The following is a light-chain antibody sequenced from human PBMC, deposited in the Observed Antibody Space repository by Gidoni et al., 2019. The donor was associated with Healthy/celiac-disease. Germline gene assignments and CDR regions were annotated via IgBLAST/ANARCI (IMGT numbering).Light chain of an antibody. Sequence: DIQMTQSPSSLSASVGDRVTITCQASHDISNYLNWYQQKPGTAPKLLIYDASNLETGVPSRFSGSGSGTDFTFTISRLQPEDIATYYCQQYDNLPLTFXGXTKVEIK. CDR1: HDISNY. CDR3: QQYDNLPLT. J-gene: IGKJ4*01. V-gene: IGKV1-33*01. CDR2: DAS.